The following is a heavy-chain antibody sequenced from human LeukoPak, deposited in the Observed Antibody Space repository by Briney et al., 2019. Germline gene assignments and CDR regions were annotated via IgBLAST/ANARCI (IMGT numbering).Heavy chain of an antibody. D-gene: IGHD3-16*01. J-gene: IGHJ6*03. Sequence: ASVKVSCKASGGTFSSYAISWVRQAPGQGLEWMGGIIPIFGTANYAQKFQGRVTNTGDDSTRTPHMAVSGERSEDTRVYYCARGGLVDYYDYMVVWGEGTTVTVSS. CDR3: ARGGLVDYYDYMVV. V-gene: IGHV1-69*13. CDR2: IIPIFGTA. CDR1: GGTFSSYA.